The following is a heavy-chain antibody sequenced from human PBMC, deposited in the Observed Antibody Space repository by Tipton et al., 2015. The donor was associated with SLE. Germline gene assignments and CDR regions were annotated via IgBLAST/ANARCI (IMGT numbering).Heavy chain of an antibody. Sequence: GSLRLSCAASGFTFSNYAMSWVRQAPGKGLEWVSGISDTGGSTYFADSVKGRFTISRDNSKNKLYLEMNSLRAEDTAVYYCAKGGYCSSTSCYYYMDVWGKGTTVTVSS. CDR3: AKGGYCSSTSCYYYMDV. D-gene: IGHD2-2*01. CDR1: GFTFSNYA. V-gene: IGHV3-23*01. J-gene: IGHJ6*03. CDR2: ISDTGGST.